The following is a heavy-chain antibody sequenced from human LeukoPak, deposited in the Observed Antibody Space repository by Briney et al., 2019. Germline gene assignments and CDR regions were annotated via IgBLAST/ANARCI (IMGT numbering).Heavy chain of an antibody. CDR3: ARLRGVSGSGFDP. CDR2: INHSGST. Sequence: PSETLSLTCAVYGGSFSGYYWSWIRQPPGKGLEWIGEINHSGSTNYNPSLKSRVTISVDTSKNQFSLKLSSVTAADTAVYYCARLRGVSGSGFDPWGQGTLVTVSS. D-gene: IGHD5-12*01. CDR1: GGSFSGYY. V-gene: IGHV4-34*09. J-gene: IGHJ5*02.